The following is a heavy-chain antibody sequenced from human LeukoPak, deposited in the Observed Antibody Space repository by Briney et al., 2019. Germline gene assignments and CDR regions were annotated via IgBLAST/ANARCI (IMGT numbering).Heavy chain of an antibody. Sequence: GGSLRLSCAASGFTFSSYAMNWVRQAPGKGLEWVSSISSSSSYIYYADLVQGRFTISRDNAKNSLYLQINSLRAEDTAVYYCARGGYGSGSYRYAFDIWGQGTMVTVSS. D-gene: IGHD3-10*01. CDR1: GFTFSSYA. V-gene: IGHV3-21*01. CDR3: ARGGYGSGSYRYAFDI. CDR2: ISSSSSYI. J-gene: IGHJ3*02.